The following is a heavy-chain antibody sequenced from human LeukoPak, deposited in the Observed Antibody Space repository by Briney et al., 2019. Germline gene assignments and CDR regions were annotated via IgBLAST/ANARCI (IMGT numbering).Heavy chain of an antibody. Sequence: VKVSCKASGGTFSSYTISWVRQAPGQGLELMGRIIPILGIANYAQKFQGRVTITADKSTSTAYMELSSLRSEDTAVYYCARDYCGGDCYYFEYFDYWGQGTLVTVSS. J-gene: IGHJ4*02. CDR1: GGTFSSYT. CDR3: ARDYCGGDCYYFEYFDY. D-gene: IGHD2-21*01. CDR2: IIPILGIA. V-gene: IGHV1-69*04.